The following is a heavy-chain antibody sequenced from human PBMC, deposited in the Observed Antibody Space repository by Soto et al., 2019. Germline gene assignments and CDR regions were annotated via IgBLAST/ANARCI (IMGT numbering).Heavy chain of an antibody. Sequence: QLQLQESGPGLVKPSETLSLTCTVSGGSISSSSYYWGWIRQPPGKGLEWIGSIYYSGSTYYNPSLKSRVSISVDTSKNQFSLKLSSVTAADTAVYYCARDVVVVAATRGPLDYWGQGNLVTVSS. CDR2: IYYSGST. V-gene: IGHV4-39*02. CDR1: GGSISSSSYY. J-gene: IGHJ4*02. D-gene: IGHD2-15*01. CDR3: ARDVVVVAATRGPLDY.